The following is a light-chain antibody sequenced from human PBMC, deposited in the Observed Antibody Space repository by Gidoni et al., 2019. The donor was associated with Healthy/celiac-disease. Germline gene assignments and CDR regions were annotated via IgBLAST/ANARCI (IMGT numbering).Light chain of an antibody. CDR3: QQINSYPHT. J-gene: IGKJ2*01. CDR2: AAS. Sequence: IQLTQSPSFLSASVGDRVTITCLASQGISSYLAWYQQKPGKAPKLLIYAASTLQSGVPSRFSGSGSGTEFTLTISSLQPEDFATYYCQQINSYPHTFGQGTKLEIK. V-gene: IGKV1-9*01. CDR1: QGISSY.